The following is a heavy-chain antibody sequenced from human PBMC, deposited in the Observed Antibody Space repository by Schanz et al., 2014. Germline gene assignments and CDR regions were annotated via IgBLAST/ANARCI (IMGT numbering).Heavy chain of an antibody. CDR3: AMGGYQLHH. CDR1: GFTFSSYS. CDR2: ISSNGGST. D-gene: IGHD1-7*01. V-gene: IGHV3-64D*06. Sequence: EVQLVESGGGLVKPGGSLRLSCSASGFTFSSYSMYWVRQAPGKGLEYVSVISSNGGSTDFADSVKGRFTISRDNSKNTLYLQVSSLRVEDTAVYYCAMGGYQLHHWGQGTLVTVSS. J-gene: IGHJ4*02.